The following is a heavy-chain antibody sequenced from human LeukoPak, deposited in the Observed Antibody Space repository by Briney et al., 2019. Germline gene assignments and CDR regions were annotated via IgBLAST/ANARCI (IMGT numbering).Heavy chain of an antibody. D-gene: IGHD3-9*01. V-gene: IGHV4-38-2*01. CDR1: GYSISSGYY. Sequence: SETLSLTCAVSGYSISSGYYWGWIRPPPGKGLEWIGSIYHSGSTYYNPSLKSRVTISVDTSKNQFSLKLSSVTAAGTAVYYCARAPPYYDILTGYYPNWFDPWGQGTLVTVSS. J-gene: IGHJ5*02. CDR3: ARAPPYYDILTGYYPNWFDP. CDR2: IYHSGST.